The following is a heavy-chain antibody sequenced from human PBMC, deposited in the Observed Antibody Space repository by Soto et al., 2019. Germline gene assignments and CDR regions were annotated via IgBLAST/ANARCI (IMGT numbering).Heavy chain of an antibody. CDR1: GFTFSSYE. CDR2: ISSSGSTI. J-gene: IGHJ6*02. V-gene: IGHV3-48*03. Sequence: EVQLVESGGGLVQPGGSLRLSCAASGFTFSSYEMNWVRQAPGKGLEWVSYISSSGSTIYYADSVKGRFTISRDNAKNSLYLQMNSLRAEDTAVSYCASQEHSWYYYYGMDVWGQGTTVTVSS. CDR3: ASQEHSWYYYYGMDV. D-gene: IGHD4-4*01.